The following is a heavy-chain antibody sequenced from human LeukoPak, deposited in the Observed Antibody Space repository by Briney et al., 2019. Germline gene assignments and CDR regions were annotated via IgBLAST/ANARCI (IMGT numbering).Heavy chain of an antibody. Sequence: PGGSLRLSCAASGFTFSRYQMTWGRQAPGEGLEWVAKVEQDGDKKYYVDSVEGRFTISRDNAKNSLYLQMNSLRAEDTAVYYCAREHIVVVTAIPPGMDVWGQGTTVTVSS. D-gene: IGHD2-21*02. CDR3: AREHIVVVTAIPPGMDV. CDR1: GFTFSRYQ. J-gene: IGHJ6*02. CDR2: VEQDGDKK. V-gene: IGHV3-7*01.